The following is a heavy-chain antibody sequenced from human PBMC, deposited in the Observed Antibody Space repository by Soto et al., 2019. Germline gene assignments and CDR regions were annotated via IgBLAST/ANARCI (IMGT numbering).Heavy chain of an antibody. D-gene: IGHD3-3*01. CDR1: GFTFSSYA. Sequence: EVQLLESGGGLVQPGGSLRLSCAASGFTFSSYAMSWVRRAPGKGLEWVSAISGSGGTTYYADSVKGRFTISRENSKNTLYLQMNSLQAEDTAVYYCAKDFLEVNGKQGYFPHWGQGTLVPVSS. CDR2: ISGSGGTT. V-gene: IGHV3-23*01. CDR3: AKDFLEVNGKQGYFPH. J-gene: IGHJ1*01.